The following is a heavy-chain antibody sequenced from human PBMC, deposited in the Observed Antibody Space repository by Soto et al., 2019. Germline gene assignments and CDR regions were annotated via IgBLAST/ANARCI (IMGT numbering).Heavy chain of an antibody. Sequence: GSLRLSCAASGFTFSSYGMHWVRQAPGKGLEWVAVISYDGSNKYYADSVKGRFTISRDNSKNTLYLQMNSLRAEDTAVYYCAKDLGYSGYRYYYYYYGMDVWGQGTTVTVSS. CDR2: ISYDGSNK. V-gene: IGHV3-30*18. D-gene: IGHD5-12*01. CDR1: GFTFSSYG. CDR3: AKDLGYSGYRYYYYYYGMDV. J-gene: IGHJ6*02.